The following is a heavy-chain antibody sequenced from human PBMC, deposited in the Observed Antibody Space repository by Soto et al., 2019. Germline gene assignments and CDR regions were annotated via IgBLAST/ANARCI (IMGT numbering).Heavy chain of an antibody. CDR1: GFTFSDYY. CDR3: ARDMIAARPDY. CDR2: ISSSSSYT. J-gene: IGHJ4*02. D-gene: IGHD6-6*01. Sequence: GESLKISCAASGFTFSDYYMSWIRQAPGKGLEWVSYISSSSSYTNYADSVKGRFTISRDNAKNSLYLQMNSLRAEDTAVYYCARDMIAARPDYWGQGTLVTVSS. V-gene: IGHV3-11*06.